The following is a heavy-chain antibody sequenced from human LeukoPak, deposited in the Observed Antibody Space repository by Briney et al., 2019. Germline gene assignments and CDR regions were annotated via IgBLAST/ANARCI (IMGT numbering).Heavy chain of an antibody. J-gene: IGHJ4*02. Sequence: ASVKVSCKASGYTFTSYGISWVRQAPGQGLEWMGWINTNTGNPTYAQGFTGRFVFSLDTSVSTAYLQISSLKAEDTAVYYCARGLRYSSGYYPIDYWGQGTLVTVSS. CDR3: ARGLRYSSGYYPIDY. V-gene: IGHV7-4-1*02. CDR2: INTNTGNP. CDR1: GYTFTSYG. D-gene: IGHD3-22*01.